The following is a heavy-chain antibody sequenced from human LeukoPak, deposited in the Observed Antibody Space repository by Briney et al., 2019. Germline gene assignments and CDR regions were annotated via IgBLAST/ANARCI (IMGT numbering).Heavy chain of an antibody. J-gene: IGHJ4*02. D-gene: IGHD1-1*01. V-gene: IGHV4-59*11. CDR3: ATAGDWNDVPY. Sequence: SETLSLTCTVSGASITSHYWSWIRRPPGKVLEWIGYASYTGTTNYNPSLKSRVTISVDTSKSQVSLKVSSVTAADTAVYYCATAGDWNDVPYRGQGILVTVYS. CDR1: GASITSHY. CDR2: ASYTGTT.